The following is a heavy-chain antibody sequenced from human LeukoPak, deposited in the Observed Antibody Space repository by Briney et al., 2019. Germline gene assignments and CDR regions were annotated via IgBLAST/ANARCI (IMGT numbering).Heavy chain of an antibody. CDR2: IYYSGST. CDR3: ARRRITMVRGVISYAFDI. Sequence: KPSETLSLTCTVSGGSISSYYWSWIWQPPGKGLECVGYIYYSGSTNYNPSLKSRVTISVDTSKNQFSLKLSSVTAADTAVYYCARRRITMVRGVISYAFDIWGQGTMVTVSS. V-gene: IGHV4-59*01. J-gene: IGHJ3*02. D-gene: IGHD3-10*01. CDR1: GGSISSYY.